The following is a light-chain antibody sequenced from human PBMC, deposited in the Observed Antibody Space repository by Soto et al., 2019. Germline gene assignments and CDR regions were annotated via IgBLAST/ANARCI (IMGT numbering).Light chain of an antibody. J-gene: IGKJ5*01. CDR2: DAS. Sequence: EIVLTQSPATLSLSPGERATLSCRASQSVSSYLAWYQQKPGQAPRLLIYDASNRATGIPARFSGSGSGTDFTLTISSLEPEDFAVDYCQQRSSWPLITFGQGTRLEIK. CDR3: QQRSSWPLIT. V-gene: IGKV3-11*01. CDR1: QSVSSY.